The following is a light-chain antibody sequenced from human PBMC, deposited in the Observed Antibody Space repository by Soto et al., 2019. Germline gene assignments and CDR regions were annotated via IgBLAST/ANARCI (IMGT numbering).Light chain of an antibody. V-gene: IGKV3-15*01. CDR2: GAS. Sequence: EIVMTQSPATLSVSPGDRATLSCRASQSVSSNLAWYQQKPGQAPRLLIYGASTRDTGIPARFSGSGSGTEFTLTISSLQSEDFAVYYCQQYNNWPPWTFGQGTKVEIK. CDR1: QSVSSN. CDR3: QQYNNWPPWT. J-gene: IGKJ1*01.